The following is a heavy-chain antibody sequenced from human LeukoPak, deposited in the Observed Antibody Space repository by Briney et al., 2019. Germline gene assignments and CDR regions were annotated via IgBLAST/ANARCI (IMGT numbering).Heavy chain of an antibody. CDR3: AKGIYSSGWSYFDY. Sequence: GGSLRLSCAASGFTFSNSAMSWVRQAPGKGLEWVSTLSGSGITTHYADSVKGRFTISRDNSKNTLYLQMNSLRAEDTAVYYCAKGIYSSGWSYFDYWGHGTLVTVSS. J-gene: IGHJ4*01. CDR2: LSGSGITT. V-gene: IGHV3-23*01. D-gene: IGHD6-19*01. CDR1: GFTFSNSA.